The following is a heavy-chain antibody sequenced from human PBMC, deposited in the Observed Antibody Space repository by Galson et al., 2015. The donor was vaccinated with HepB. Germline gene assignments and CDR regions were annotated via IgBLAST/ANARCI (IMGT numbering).Heavy chain of an antibody. D-gene: IGHD6-13*01. Sequence: SLRLSCAASGFTFSSYSMNWVRQAPGKGLEWVSYISSSSSTIYYADSVKGRFTISRDNAKNSLYLQMNSLRDEDTAVYYCARGRKQQLVAAFDIWGQGTMVTVSS. CDR2: ISSSSSTI. J-gene: IGHJ3*02. V-gene: IGHV3-48*02. CDR1: GFTFSSYS. CDR3: ARGRKQQLVAAFDI.